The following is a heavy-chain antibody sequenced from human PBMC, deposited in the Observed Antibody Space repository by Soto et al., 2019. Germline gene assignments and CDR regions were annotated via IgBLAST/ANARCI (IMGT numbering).Heavy chain of an antibody. CDR1: SDSISRSHW. CDR2: IYYSGSA. D-gene: IGHD1-1*01. Sequence: SETLSLTCAVSSDSISRSHWLTWVRQPPGKGLEWIGNIYYSGSAYYTPSLKSRVSISVDTSKNEFSLKLSSVTAADTAVYYCARRLTGSSNFDSWGQGTLVTVSS. J-gene: IGHJ4*02. V-gene: IGHV4-4*02. CDR3: ARRLTGSSNFDS.